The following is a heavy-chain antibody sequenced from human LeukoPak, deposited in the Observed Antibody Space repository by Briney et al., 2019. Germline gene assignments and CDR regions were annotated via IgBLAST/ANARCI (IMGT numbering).Heavy chain of an antibody. CDR1: GGTFSSYA. CDR2: IIPIFGTA. CDR3: ARDSRYCSSTSCT. Sequence: SVKVSCKASGGTFSSYAISWVRQAPGQGLEWMGGIIPIFGTANYAQKFQGRVTITADGSTSTAYMELSSLRSEDTAVYYCARDSRYCSSTSCTWGQGTLVTVSS. J-gene: IGHJ5*02. D-gene: IGHD2-2*01. V-gene: IGHV1-69*13.